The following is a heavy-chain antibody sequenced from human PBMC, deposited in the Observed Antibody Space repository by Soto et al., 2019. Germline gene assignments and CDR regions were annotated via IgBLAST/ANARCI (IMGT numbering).Heavy chain of an antibody. V-gene: IGHV3-48*01. D-gene: IGHD5-18*01. CDR1: GFTVNSNY. J-gene: IGHJ4*02. CDR2: ISSSSSTI. CDR3: ASPRAYSYGIFDY. Sequence: PGGSLRLSCAASGFTVNSNYMSWVRQAPGKGLEWVSYISSSSSTIYYADSVKGRFTISRDNSKNTLYLQMNSLRAEDTAVYYCASPRAYSYGIFDYWGQGTLVTVSS.